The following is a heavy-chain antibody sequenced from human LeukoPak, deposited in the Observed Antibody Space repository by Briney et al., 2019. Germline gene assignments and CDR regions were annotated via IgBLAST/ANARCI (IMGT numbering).Heavy chain of an antibody. V-gene: IGHV4-34*01. Sequence: SETLSLTCAVYGGSFRGYYWSWIRQPPGKGLEWIGEINHSGSTNYNPSLKSRVTISVDTSKNHFSLKLSSVTAADTAVYYCARGRCSSTSCYNYYYGMDVWGQGTTVTVSS. CDR3: ARGRCSSTSCYNYYYGMDV. D-gene: IGHD2-2*02. CDR1: GGSFRGYY. CDR2: INHSGST. J-gene: IGHJ6*02.